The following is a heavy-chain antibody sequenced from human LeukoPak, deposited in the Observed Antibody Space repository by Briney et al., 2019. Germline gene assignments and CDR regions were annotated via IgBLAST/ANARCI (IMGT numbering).Heavy chain of an antibody. J-gene: IGHJ4*02. CDR3: ARGPRWLQDYFNF. CDR1: GGSISSSSYY. Sequence: SETLSLTCTVSGGSISSSSYYWGWIRQPPEKGLEWVGSIYYSGSTYYNPSLKSRVTISVDTSENQFSLKLNSVTAADTAVYYCARGPRWLQDYFNFWGQGTLVTVSS. D-gene: IGHD5-24*01. V-gene: IGHV4-39*07. CDR2: IYYSGST.